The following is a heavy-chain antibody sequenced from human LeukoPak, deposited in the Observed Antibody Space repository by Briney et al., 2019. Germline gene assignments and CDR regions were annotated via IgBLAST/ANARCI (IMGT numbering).Heavy chain of an antibody. Sequence: SVKVSCKASGVTFSSYAISWVRQAPGQGLEWMGKIIPILGIANYAQKFQGRVTITADKSMSTAYMELSSLRSEDTAVYYCARHDYDIFSAWFDPWGQGTLVTVSS. CDR2: IIPILGIA. CDR1: GVTFSSYA. D-gene: IGHD3-9*01. J-gene: IGHJ5*02. CDR3: ARHDYDIFSAWFDP. V-gene: IGHV1-69*04.